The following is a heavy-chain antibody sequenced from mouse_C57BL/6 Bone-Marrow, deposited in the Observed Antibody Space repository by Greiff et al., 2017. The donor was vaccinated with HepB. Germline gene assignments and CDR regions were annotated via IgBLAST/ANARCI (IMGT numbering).Heavy chain of an antibody. CDR3: ARGGLLWYFDV. Sequence: QVQLQQPGAELVKPGASVKLSCKASGYTFTSYWMHWVKQRPGQGLEWIGMIHPDSGSTNYNEKFKSKATLTVDKSSSTAYMQLSSLTSEDSAVYYGARGGLLWYFDVWGTGTTVTVSS. CDR1: GYTFTSYW. V-gene: IGHV1-64*01. J-gene: IGHJ1*03. D-gene: IGHD2-3*01. CDR2: IHPDSGST.